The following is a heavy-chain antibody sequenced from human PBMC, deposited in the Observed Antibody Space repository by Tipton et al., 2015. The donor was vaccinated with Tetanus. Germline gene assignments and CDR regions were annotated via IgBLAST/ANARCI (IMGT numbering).Heavy chain of an antibody. Sequence: TLSLTCTVSGGSISTGGYSWRWIRQPPGKGLECIGYIFRTGTTTYNPPLKSRVSISLDTSKNQFSLNLNSVTAADTAVYYCARGRNWGTDYWGQGILVTVSS. D-gene: IGHD7-27*01. CDR2: IFRTGTT. CDR3: ARGRNWGTDY. V-gene: IGHV4-30-2*01. J-gene: IGHJ4*02. CDR1: GGSISTGGYS.